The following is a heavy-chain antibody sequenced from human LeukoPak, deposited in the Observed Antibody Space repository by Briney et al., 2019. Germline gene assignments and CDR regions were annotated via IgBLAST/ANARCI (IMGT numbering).Heavy chain of an antibody. CDR2: INHSGST. J-gene: IGHJ4*02. CDR3: ARGNGSHDY. V-gene: IGHV4-34*01. Sequence: SETLSLTCAVYGGSFSGYYWSWIRQPPGKGLEWIGEINHSGSTNYNPSLKSRVTISVDTSKNQFSLKLSSVTAADTAVYYCARGNGSHDYWGQGTLVTVSS. D-gene: IGHD1-26*01. CDR1: GGSFSGYY.